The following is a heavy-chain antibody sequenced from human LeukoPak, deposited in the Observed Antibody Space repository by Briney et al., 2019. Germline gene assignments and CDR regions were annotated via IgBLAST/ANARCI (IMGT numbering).Heavy chain of an antibody. Sequence: GGSLRLSCAASGFTFSSYWMHWVRQAPGKGLVWVSRINSDGSSTSYADSVKGRSTISRDNAKNTLYLQMNSLRAEDTAVYYCAKSDEDTEFDYWGQGTLVTVSS. V-gene: IGHV3-74*01. CDR3: AKSDEDTEFDY. CDR1: GFTFSSYW. J-gene: IGHJ4*02. D-gene: IGHD5-18*01. CDR2: INSDGSST.